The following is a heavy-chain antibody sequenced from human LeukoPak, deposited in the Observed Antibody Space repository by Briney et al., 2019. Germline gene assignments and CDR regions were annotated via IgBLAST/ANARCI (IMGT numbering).Heavy chain of an antibody. CDR2: INPNSGGT. CDR1: GYTFTGYY. V-gene: IGHV1-2*02. CDR3: ARDQGAIIAAAGYY. J-gene: IGHJ4*02. D-gene: IGHD6-13*01. Sequence: GASVKVSCKASGYTFTGYYMHWVRQAPGQGLEWMGWINPNSGGTNYAQKFQGRVTMTRDTSISTAYMELSRLRSDDTAVYYCARDQGAIIAAAGYYWGQGTLVTVSS.